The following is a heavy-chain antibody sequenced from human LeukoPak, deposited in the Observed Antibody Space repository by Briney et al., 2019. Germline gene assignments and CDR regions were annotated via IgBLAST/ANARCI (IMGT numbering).Heavy chain of an antibody. Sequence: GASVKVSCKAFGYTFTGYWMHWVRQAPGQGPEWMGVISPSGGSTIYAQKFKGRVTLTRDMSTSTDYLELSSLRSEDTAVYYCASATLRCSGGSCYEMDVWGKGTTVTVSS. D-gene: IGHD2-15*01. V-gene: IGHV1-46*01. J-gene: IGHJ6*04. CDR1: GYTFTGYW. CDR2: ISPSGGST. CDR3: ASATLRCSGGSCYEMDV.